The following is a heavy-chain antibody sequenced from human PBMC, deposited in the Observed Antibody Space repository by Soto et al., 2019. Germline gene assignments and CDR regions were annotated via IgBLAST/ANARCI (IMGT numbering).Heavy chain of an antibody. V-gene: IGHV1-18*01. CDR1: GYTFTSYG. J-gene: IGHJ6*02. CDR2: ISAYNGNT. Sequence: GASVKVSCKASGYTFTSYGISWVRQAPGQGLEWMGWISAYNGNTNYAQKLQGRVTMTTDTSTSTAXXXXXXXRSDDTAVYYCASGETGPYYGMDVWGQGTTVTVSS. D-gene: IGHD1-1*01. CDR3: ASGETGPYYGMDV.